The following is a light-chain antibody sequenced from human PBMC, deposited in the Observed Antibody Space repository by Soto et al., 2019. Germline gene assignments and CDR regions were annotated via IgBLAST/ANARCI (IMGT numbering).Light chain of an antibody. V-gene: IGKV4-1*01. J-gene: IGKJ2*03. CDR1: QSLLYSSNNTNY. Sequence: DIVMTQSPDSLPVSLGERATINCKSSQSLLYSSNNTNYLAWYQQKPGQPPKLLIFWASTRETGVPYRFSGSGTGTDFTLTIRRLQAEDVSFYYCQQYYYTPYSFGQGTKLEIK. CDR3: QQYYYTPYS. CDR2: WAS.